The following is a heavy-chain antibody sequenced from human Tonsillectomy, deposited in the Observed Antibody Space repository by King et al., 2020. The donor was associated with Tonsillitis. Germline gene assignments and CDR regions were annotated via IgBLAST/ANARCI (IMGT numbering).Heavy chain of an antibody. CDR3: ASSVLRFVEWLSISFDY. CDR2: YYYSGIT. D-gene: IGHD3-3*01. Sequence: QLQESGPGLVKPSETLSLTCTVSRGSISSSSYYWGWLRHPPGKGLEWIASYYYSGITYYNPSHQSRVTLSVDTSKNQFSLKLSSVTAADTAVYYCASSVLRFVEWLSISFDYWGQGTLVTVSS. CDR1: RGSISSSSYY. V-gene: IGHV4-39*01. J-gene: IGHJ4*02.